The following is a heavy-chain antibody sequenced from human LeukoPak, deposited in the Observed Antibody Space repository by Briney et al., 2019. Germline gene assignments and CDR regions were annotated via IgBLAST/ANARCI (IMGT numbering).Heavy chain of an antibody. D-gene: IGHD2-2*01. CDR2: IYHSGST. CDR3: ASIVVVPAASYNWFDP. J-gene: IGHJ5*02. CDR1: GGSISSSNW. V-gene: IGHV4-4*02. Sequence: SETLSLTCAVSGGSISSSNWWSWVRQPPGKGLEWIGEIYHSGSTNYNPSLKSRVTISVDKSKHQFSLKLSSVTAADTAVYYCASIVVVPAASYNWFDPWGQGTLVTVSS.